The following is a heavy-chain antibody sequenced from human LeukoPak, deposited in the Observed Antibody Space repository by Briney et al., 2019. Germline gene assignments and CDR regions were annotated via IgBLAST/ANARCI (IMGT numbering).Heavy chain of an antibody. CDR1: GDSISSSTYY. V-gene: IGHV4-30-4*01. D-gene: IGHD3-3*01. CDR3: AKETITIFGVVIGVFDY. J-gene: IGHJ4*02. CDR2: MYYSGST. Sequence: KASETLSLTCTVSGDSISSSTYYWSWIRQPPGKGLEWIGYMYYSGSTYYNPSLKSRVTISVDTSKNQFSLKLNSVTAADTAVYYCAKETITIFGVVIGVFDYWGQGTLVTVSS.